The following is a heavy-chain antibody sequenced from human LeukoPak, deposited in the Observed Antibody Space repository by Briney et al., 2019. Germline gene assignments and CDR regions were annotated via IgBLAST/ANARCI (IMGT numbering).Heavy chain of an antibody. Sequence: SVKVSCKAPGGTFSSYAISWVRQAPGQGLGWMGRIIPIFGTANYAQKFQGRVTITTDESTSTAYMELSSLRSEDTAVYYCAREIGSRGWYYFDYWGQGTLVTVSS. D-gene: IGHD6-19*01. CDR3: AREIGSRGWYYFDY. CDR1: GGTFSSYA. V-gene: IGHV1-69*05. J-gene: IGHJ4*02. CDR2: IIPIFGTA.